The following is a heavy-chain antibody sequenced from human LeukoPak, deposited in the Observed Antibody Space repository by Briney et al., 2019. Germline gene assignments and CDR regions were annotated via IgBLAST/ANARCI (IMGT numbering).Heavy chain of an antibody. CDR1: GFTFDDYG. J-gene: IGHJ4*02. CDR2: IDYNGGNT. Sequence: PGGSLRLSCAASGFTFDDYGMTWVRQVPGKGLEWLSDIDYNGGNTGYADSVKGRFTISRDNAKNSLFLQMDSLRAEDTALYYCARSSYYDTTDYFDYWGQGTLVTVPS. V-gene: IGHV3-20*04. D-gene: IGHD3-10*01. CDR3: ARSSYYDTTDYFDY.